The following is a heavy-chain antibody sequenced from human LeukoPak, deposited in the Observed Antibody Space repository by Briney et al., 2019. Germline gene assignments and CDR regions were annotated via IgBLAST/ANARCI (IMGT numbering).Heavy chain of an antibody. CDR1: GGSISSGGYS. D-gene: IGHD2-2*02. CDR3: ASGVIGYCSSTSCYTVGMDV. J-gene: IGHJ6*02. CDR2: IYHSGST. V-gene: IGHV4-30-2*01. Sequence: SETLSLTCAVSGGSISSGGYSWSWIRQPPGKGLEWIGYIYHSGSTYYNPSLKSRVTISVVRSKNQFSLKLSSVTAADTAVYYCASGVIGYCSSTSCYTVGMDVWGQGTTVTVSS.